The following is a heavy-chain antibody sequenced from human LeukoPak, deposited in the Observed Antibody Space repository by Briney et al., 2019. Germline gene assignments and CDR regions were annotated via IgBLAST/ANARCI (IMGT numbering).Heavy chain of an antibody. V-gene: IGHV3-23*01. D-gene: IGHD6-13*01. CDR2: ISGSGGST. J-gene: IGHJ6*02. CDR3: AKEVTIPAAGRKDYYYYGLDV. Sequence: GGSLRLSCAASGFTFSSCAMSWVRQAPGKGLEWVSAISGSGGSTYYADSVKGRFTISRDNSKNTLYLQMDSLRAEDTAVYYCAKEVTIPAAGRKDYYYYGLDVWGQGTTVTVSS. CDR1: GFTFSSCA.